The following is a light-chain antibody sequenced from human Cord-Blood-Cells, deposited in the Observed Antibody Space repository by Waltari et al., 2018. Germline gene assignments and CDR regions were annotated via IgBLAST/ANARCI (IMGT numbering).Light chain of an antibody. Sequence: DFQMTQSPSSLSASVGHRVTITCRASQSISSYLNWYQQKPGKAPKLLIYAASSLQSGVPSRFSGSGSGTDFTLTISSLQPEDFATYYCQQSYSTPITFGQGTRLEIK. J-gene: IGKJ5*01. V-gene: IGKV1-39*01. CDR2: AAS. CDR3: QQSYSTPIT. CDR1: QSISSY.